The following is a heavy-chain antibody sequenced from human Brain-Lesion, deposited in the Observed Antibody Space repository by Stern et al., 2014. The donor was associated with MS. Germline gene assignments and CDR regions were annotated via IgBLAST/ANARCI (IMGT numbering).Heavy chain of an antibody. CDR2: IIPILGVA. V-gene: IGHV1-69*02. CDR1: GGTFSSYT. CDR3: TTSPYGLDA. Sequence: QVQLVQSGAELKKPGPSVKVSCTASGGTFSSYTVSWVRQAPRHGLELMGKIIPILGVANYAPKFQGRVTITADKFTGTAYMEVTSLRSEDTAIYYCTTSPYGLDAWGQGTTVTVSS. D-gene: IGHD1-14*01. J-gene: IGHJ6*02.